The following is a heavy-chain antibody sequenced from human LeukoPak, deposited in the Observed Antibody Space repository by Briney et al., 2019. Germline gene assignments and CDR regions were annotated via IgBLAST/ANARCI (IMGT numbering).Heavy chain of an antibody. D-gene: IGHD3-10*01. CDR3: ARGKLWPHRAFDI. J-gene: IGHJ3*02. CDR2: INHSGST. V-gene: IGHV4-34*01. Sequence: PSETLSLTCAVYGGSFSGYYWSWIRQPPGKGLEWIGEINHSGSTNYNPSPKSRVTISVDTSKNQFSLKLSSVTAADTAVYYCARGKLWPHRAFDIWGQGTMVTVSS. CDR1: GGSFSGYY.